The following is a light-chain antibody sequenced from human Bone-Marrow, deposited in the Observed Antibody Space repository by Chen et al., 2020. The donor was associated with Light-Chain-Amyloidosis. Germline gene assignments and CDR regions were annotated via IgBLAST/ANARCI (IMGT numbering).Light chain of an antibody. Sequence: QSDLTQPRSVSGSPGQSGTISCTGTSSDVGAYDSFSWYQQHPGNAPTLMIDDVSKRPSGVPDRFSGAKSGNTSSLTISGLQAEDEAEYYRCSYAGTNIPYVVGVGTKVTVL. CDR2: DVS. J-gene: IGLJ1*01. V-gene: IGLV2-11*01. CDR1: SSDVGAYDS. CDR3: CSYAGTNIPYV.